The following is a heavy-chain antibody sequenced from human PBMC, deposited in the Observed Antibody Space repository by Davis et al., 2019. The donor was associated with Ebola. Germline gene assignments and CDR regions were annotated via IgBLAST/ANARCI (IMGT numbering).Heavy chain of an antibody. CDR1: GYTFTGYY. Sequence: SVKVSCKASGYTFTGYYMHWVRQAPGQGLEWMGGIIPIFGTANYAQKFQGRVTITADESTSTAYMELSSLRSEDTAVYYCARWKFDAFDIWGQGTMVTVSS. CDR2: IIPIFGTA. CDR3: ARWKFDAFDI. J-gene: IGHJ3*02. V-gene: IGHV1-69*13. D-gene: IGHD1-1*01.